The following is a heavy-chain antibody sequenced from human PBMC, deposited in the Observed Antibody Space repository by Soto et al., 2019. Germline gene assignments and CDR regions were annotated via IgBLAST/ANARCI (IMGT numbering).Heavy chain of an antibody. V-gene: IGHV4-31*03. CDR1: GGSISSGGYY. D-gene: IGHD3-10*01. CDR3: ARDHYYGSGRRPMDV. Sequence: TSETLSLTCTVSGGSISSGGYYWSWIRQHPGKGLEWIGYIYYSGSTYYNPSLKSRVTISVDTSKNQFSLKLSSVTAADTAVYYCARDHYYGSGRRPMDVWGQGTTVTVSS. J-gene: IGHJ6*02. CDR2: IYYSGST.